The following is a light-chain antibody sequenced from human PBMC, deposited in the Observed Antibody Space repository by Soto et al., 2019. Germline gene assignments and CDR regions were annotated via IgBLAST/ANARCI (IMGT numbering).Light chain of an antibody. J-gene: IGLJ1*01. CDR3: RSYTRSXTYV. Sequence: QSFLTQPASVSGSPVQSITISCTGTSSDVCGYKYVSWSQQRPGKAPQLMIYEVSNRPSGVSNRFSGSKSGNTASLTVSELQAEDEADYYCRSYTRSXTYVVGTGTKVXV. V-gene: IGLV2-14*01. CDR1: SSDVCGYKY. CDR2: EVS.